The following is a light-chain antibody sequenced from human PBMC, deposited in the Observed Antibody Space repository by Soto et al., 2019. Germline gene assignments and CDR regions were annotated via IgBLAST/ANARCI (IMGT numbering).Light chain of an antibody. CDR3: QQYNNWPPWT. CDR1: QSVSSSY. CDR2: GAS. J-gene: IGKJ1*01. Sequence: ETVLTQSPGTVSFSPGETATLSCRAGQSVSSSYLGWYQQKPGQAPRLLIYGASTRATGIPARFSGSGSGTEFTLTISSLQSEDFAVYYCQQYNNWPPWTFGQGTKVDIK. V-gene: IGKV3-15*01.